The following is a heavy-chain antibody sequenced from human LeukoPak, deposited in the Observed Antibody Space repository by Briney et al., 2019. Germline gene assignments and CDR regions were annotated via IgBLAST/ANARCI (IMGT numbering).Heavy chain of an antibody. CDR1: GGSISSSSYY. D-gene: IGHD4-17*01. J-gene: IGHJ3*02. CDR3: ARDAHDYGGVVAFDI. V-gene: IGHV3-7*01. CDR2: IKQDGSEK. Sequence: ETLSLTCTVSGGSISSSSYYWGWIRQPPGKGLEWVANIKQDGSEKYYVDSVKGRFTISRDNAKNSLYLQMNSLRAEDTAVYYCARDAHDYGGVVAFDIWGQGTMVTVSS.